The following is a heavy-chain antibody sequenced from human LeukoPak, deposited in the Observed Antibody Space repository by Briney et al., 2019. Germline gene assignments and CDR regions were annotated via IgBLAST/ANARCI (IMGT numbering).Heavy chain of an antibody. CDR2: IYYSGST. CDR3: ARVRYYYDSSGYGYFDY. Sequence: PSETLSLTCTVSGGSISSYYWSWIRQPPGKGPEWIGYIYYSGSTNYNPSLKSRVTISVDTSKNQFSLKLSSVTAADTAVYYCARVRYYYDSSGYGYFDYWGQGTLVTVSS. D-gene: IGHD3-22*01. V-gene: IGHV4-59*01. J-gene: IGHJ4*02. CDR1: GGSISSYY.